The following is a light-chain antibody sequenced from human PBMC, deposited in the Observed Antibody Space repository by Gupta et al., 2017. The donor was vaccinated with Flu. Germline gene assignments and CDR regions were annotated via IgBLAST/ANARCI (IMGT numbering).Light chain of an antibody. CDR2: GAG. CDR1: QDIKTW. V-gene: IGKV1D-16*01. J-gene: IGKJ4*01. CDR3: QQYDDLVT. Sequence: DIQMTQSPSSVSAPVGARVTITWRASQDIKTWLAWYQFKPDKAPWSLIHGAGNLHSGVPFRFGGSGSGTIFNLTSYGGQPEDSATYYWQQYDDLVTFGGGTTVEIK.